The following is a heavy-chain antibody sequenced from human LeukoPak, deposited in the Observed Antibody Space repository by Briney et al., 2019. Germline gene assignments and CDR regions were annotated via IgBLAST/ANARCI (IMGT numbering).Heavy chain of an antibody. V-gene: IGHV2-5*01. D-gene: IGHD6-13*01. CDR1: GFSLTTSGVG. CDR2: IYWNDDK. J-gene: IGHJ4*02. CDR3: VSSPSSWPMNY. Sequence: SGPTLVKPTQTLTLTCTFSGFSLTTSGVGVGWIRQPPGKALEWLALIYWNDDKRYSPSLKSRLTITKDTSKNQVVLTVTNMDPVDTATYYCVSSPSSWPMNYWGQGTLVTVSS.